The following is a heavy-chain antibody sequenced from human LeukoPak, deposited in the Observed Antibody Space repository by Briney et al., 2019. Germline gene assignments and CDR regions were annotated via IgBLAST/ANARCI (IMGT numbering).Heavy chain of an antibody. CDR3: ARVNRDFWSRYSNWFDP. V-gene: IGHV4-39*07. Sequence: SETLSLTCTVSGGSISRSTYYWGWIRQPPGKGLEWIGGSTYYNPSLKSRVTISVDTAKNQFSLKMYSVTAADTAVYYCARVNRDFWSRYSNWFDPWGQGILVTVSS. CDR1: GGSISRSTYY. J-gene: IGHJ5*02. D-gene: IGHD3-3*01. CDR2: GST.